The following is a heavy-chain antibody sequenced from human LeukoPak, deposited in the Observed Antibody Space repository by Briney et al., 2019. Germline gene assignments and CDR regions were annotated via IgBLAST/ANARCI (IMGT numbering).Heavy chain of an antibody. J-gene: IGHJ3*02. CDR2: ISSSSSYI. CDR3: ARVEFYSPTVTTSRAFDI. Sequence: GGSLRLSCAASGFTFSTHDLNWVRQAPGKGLEWVSSISSSSSYIYYADSVKGRFTISRDNAKNSLYLQMNSLRAEDTAVYYCARVEFYSPTVTTSRAFDIWGQGTMVTVSS. CDR1: GFTFSTHD. V-gene: IGHV3-21*04. D-gene: IGHD4-11*01.